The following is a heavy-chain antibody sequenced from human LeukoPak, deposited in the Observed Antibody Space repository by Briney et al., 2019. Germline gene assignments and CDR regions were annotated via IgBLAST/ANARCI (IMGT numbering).Heavy chain of an antibody. CDR3: AKFDY. J-gene: IGHJ4*02. V-gene: IGHV3-30-3*02. CDR2: ISYDGSNK. CDR1: GFTFNSYA. Sequence: GGSLRLSCAASGFTFNSYAMHWVRQAPGRGLEWVVVISYDGSNKYYADSVKGRFTISRDNSKNTLYLQMNSLRAEDTAVYYCAKFDYWGQGTLVTVSS.